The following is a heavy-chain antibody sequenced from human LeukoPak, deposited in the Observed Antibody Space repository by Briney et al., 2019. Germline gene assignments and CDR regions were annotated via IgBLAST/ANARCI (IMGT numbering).Heavy chain of an antibody. CDR3: ASQYSSSWYGAYYYGMGV. J-gene: IGHJ6*02. Sequence: GASVKVSCKASGGTFSSYAISWVRQAPGQGLEWMGRIIPILGIANYAQKFQGRVTITADKSTSTAYMELSSLRSEDTAVYYCASQYSSSWYGAYYYGMGVWGQGTTVTVSS. D-gene: IGHD6-13*01. CDR2: IIPILGIA. CDR1: GGTFSSYA. V-gene: IGHV1-69*04.